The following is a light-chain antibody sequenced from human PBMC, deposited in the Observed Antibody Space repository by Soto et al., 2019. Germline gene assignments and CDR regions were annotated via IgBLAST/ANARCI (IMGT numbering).Light chain of an antibody. Sequence: ESVLTQSRATLCLSPGERATLSCRASQSVSSYLPWYQQKPGPAPRLLINDASNRATGIPARFSGSGSATDVSLTISSREPEDFAVYYCQQRNNWPPITFGQGTRLEIK. CDR3: QQRNNWPPIT. CDR2: DAS. J-gene: IGKJ5*01. CDR1: QSVSSY. V-gene: IGKV3-11*01.